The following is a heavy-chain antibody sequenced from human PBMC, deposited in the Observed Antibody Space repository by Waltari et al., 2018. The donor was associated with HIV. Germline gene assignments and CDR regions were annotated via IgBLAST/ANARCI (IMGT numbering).Heavy chain of an antibody. Sequence: QLQLQESGPGLVKPSQTLSLTCTVSGGSISSGSYYWSWIRQPAGKGLELSGRIYTSGSTNYTPSLESRVTISVDTSRNQFSLKLRSVTAADTAVYYCARAYYDFWSGTGSSGNWFDPWGQGTLVTVSS. CDR2: IYTSGST. V-gene: IGHV4-61*02. D-gene: IGHD3-3*01. CDR1: GGSISSGSYY. J-gene: IGHJ5*02. CDR3: ARAYYDFWSGTGSSGNWFDP.